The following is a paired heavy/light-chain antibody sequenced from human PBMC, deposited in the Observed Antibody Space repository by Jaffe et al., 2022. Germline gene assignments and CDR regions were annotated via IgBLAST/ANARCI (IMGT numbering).Light chain of an antibody. Sequence: QSALTQPASVSGSPGQSITISCAGTSSDVGNYNLVSWYQQYPGKAPKLIIYDVTKRPSGVSARFSASKSDNTASLTISGLQAEDEGDYYCCSYAGFRTFYVFGTGTRVTVL. CDR1: SSDVGNYNL. CDR2: DVT. CDR3: CSYAGFRTFYV. V-gene: IGLV2-23*02. J-gene: IGLJ1*01.
Heavy chain of an antibody. D-gene: IGHD3-3*01. V-gene: IGHV3-15*01. J-gene: IGHJ3*01. CDR2: ITANADGGTA. CDR1: GFNFKTAW. Sequence: EVQLVESGGGLVKPGGSLRLSCVTSGFNFKTAWMTWVRQAPGKGLEWVGRITANADGGTADYAAPVKGRFSISRQDSDNMLFLQMSSLKVEDTGVYYCTTDGVGEYDFWSGSFRDAFALWGQGTSVNVSS. CDR3: TTDGVGEYDFWSGSFRDAFAL.